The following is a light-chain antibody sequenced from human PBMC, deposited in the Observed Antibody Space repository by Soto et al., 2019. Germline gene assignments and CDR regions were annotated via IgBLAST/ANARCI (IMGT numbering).Light chain of an antibody. V-gene: IGKV2-30*02. CDR1: QGLVHTDGVAS. CDR2: KVS. CDR3: MQAKYWPTT. Sequence: DVVMTQSPVFLPVSLGLPASISCRSSQGLVHTDGVASLSWFQQRPGRSPRRLIYKVSSLDAGVPDRFSGSGSGSDFTLTNSRVEADDAGLYYCMQAKYWPTTFGQGTLLEIK. J-gene: IGKJ5*01.